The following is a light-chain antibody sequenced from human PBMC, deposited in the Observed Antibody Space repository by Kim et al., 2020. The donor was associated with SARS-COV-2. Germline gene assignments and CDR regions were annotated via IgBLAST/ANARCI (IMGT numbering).Light chain of an antibody. CDR2: DVS. J-gene: IGLJ1*01. CDR3: SSFASSSTSL. CDR1: SSDVGGYNY. Sequence: QSALTQAASVSGSPGQSITISCTGTSSDVGGYNYVSWYQQHPGKDPKLMIYDVSKRPSGVSNRFSGSKSGNTASLTISGLQAEDEADYYCSSFASSSTSLFGTGTKVTV. V-gene: IGLV2-14*01.